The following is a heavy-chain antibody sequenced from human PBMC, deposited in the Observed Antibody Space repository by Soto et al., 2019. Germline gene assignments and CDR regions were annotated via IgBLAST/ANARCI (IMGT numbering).Heavy chain of an antibody. J-gene: IGHJ4*02. V-gene: IGHV3-23*01. Sequence: QTGWSLRLSCAASGLTFSAYAMNWVRRAPGKGLEWVSGITAIVSDPYYADSVKGRFTISRDNSKNTLYLQMTSLRAEDTAVYYCAKESTRRRFDSWGQGTLVTVSS. CDR3: AKESTRRRFDS. CDR1: GLTFSAYA. CDR2: ITAIVSDP.